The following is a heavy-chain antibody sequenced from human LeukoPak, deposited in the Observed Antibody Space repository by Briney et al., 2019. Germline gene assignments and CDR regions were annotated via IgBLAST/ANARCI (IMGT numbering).Heavy chain of an antibody. CDR3: AHSRMYYDSSGPYFDY. J-gene: IGHJ4*02. D-gene: IGHD3-22*01. CDR1: GFSLSTSGVG. Sequence: SAPTLVNPTQTLTLTCTFSGFSLSTSGVGVGWIRQPPGKALEWLALIYWDDDKRYSPSLKSRLTITKDTSKNQVVLTMTNMDPVDTATYYCAHSRMYYDSSGPYFDYWGQGTLVTVSS. V-gene: IGHV2-5*02. CDR2: IYWDDDK.